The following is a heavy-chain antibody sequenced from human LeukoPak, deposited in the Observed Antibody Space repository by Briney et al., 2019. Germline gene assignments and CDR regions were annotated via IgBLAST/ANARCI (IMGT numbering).Heavy chain of an antibody. Sequence: GASVKVSCKASGYTFTGYYMHWVRQAPGQGLEWMGWISGYNGNTNYAQKLQGRVTMTTDTSTSTAYMELRSLRSDDTAVYYCLRYHYMDVWGKGTTVTVSS. CDR3: LRYHYMDV. V-gene: IGHV1-18*04. CDR2: ISGYNGNT. J-gene: IGHJ6*03. CDR1: GYTFTGYY.